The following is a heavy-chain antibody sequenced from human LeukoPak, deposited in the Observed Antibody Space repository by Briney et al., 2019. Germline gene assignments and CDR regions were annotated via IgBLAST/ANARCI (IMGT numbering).Heavy chain of an antibody. CDR3: TRRYNYDSSGYYYVRDAFDI. Sequence: GGSLRLSCAASGFTFSNSWMSWVRQAPGKGLEWVGRMKSKTDGGTTDYAAPVKGRFTISRDDSKNTLYLQMNSLKTEDTAVYYCTRRYNYDSSGYYYVRDAFDIWGQGTMVTVSS. V-gene: IGHV3-15*01. J-gene: IGHJ3*02. CDR2: MKSKTDGGTT. CDR1: GFTFSNSW. D-gene: IGHD3-22*01.